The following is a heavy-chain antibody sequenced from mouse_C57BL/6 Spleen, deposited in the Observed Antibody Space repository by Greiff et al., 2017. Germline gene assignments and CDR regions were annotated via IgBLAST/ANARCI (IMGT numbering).Heavy chain of an antibody. CDR1: GFNIKNTY. CDR3: ASLYYYGSSYDAMDY. CDR2: IDPANGNT. J-gene: IGHJ4*01. Sequence: EVQLQESVAELVRPGASVKLSCTASGFNIKNTYMHWVKQRPEQGLEWIGRIDPANGNTKYAPKFQGKATITADTSSNTAYLQLSSLTSEDTAIYYCASLYYYGSSYDAMDYWGQGTSVTVSS. V-gene: IGHV14-3*01. D-gene: IGHD1-1*01.